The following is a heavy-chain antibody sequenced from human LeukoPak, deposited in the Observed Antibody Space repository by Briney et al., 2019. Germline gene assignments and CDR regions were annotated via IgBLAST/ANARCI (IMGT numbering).Heavy chain of an antibody. Sequence: GGFLRLSCAASGFTFDDYAMHWVRQAPGKGLEWVSLISGDGATTYYAASVKGRFTISRDNKKNVLYLQMNNLGTEDTALFYCAKDLSSVFDALNIWGQGTLVTVSS. CDR2: ISGDGATT. CDR3: AKDLSSVFDALNI. V-gene: IGHV3-43*02. CDR1: GFTFDDYA. J-gene: IGHJ3*02. D-gene: IGHD3-10*01.